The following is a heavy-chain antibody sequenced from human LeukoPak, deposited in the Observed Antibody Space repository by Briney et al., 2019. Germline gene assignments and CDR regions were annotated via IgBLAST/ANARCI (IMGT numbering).Heavy chain of an antibody. D-gene: IGHD6-19*01. V-gene: IGHV4-38-2*02. J-gene: IGHJ4*02. CDR3: ARDRAGKGYFDY. Sequence: SETLSLTCAVSGYSISSGYYWGWIRQPPGKGLEWIGSIYHSGSTYYIPSLKSRVTISVDTSKNQFSLKLSSVTAADTAVYYCARDRAGKGYFDYWGQGTLVTVSS. CDR1: GYSISSGYY. CDR2: IYHSGST.